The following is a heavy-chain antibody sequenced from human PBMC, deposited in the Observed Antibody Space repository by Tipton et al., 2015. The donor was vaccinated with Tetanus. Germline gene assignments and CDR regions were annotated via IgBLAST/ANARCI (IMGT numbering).Heavy chain of an antibody. CDR3: AGVTAQRTELYFDH. D-gene: IGHD6-13*01. CDR2: VSYSGRT. CDR1: GGSVRSGDYS. Sequence: LVKPSETLSLTCTVSGGSVRSGDYSWNWIRQPPGKGLEWLAYVSYSGRTNSNYSLKSRVTISMDRSKNQISLQLTSVTAADTAVYFCAGVTAQRTELYFDHWGQGTLVTVSS. J-gene: IGHJ4*02. V-gene: IGHV4-61*08.